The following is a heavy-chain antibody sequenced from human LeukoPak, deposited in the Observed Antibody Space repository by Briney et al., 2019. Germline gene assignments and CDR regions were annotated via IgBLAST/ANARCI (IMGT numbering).Heavy chain of an antibody. V-gene: IGHV3-7*01. J-gene: IGHJ6*02. D-gene: IGHD3-3*01. CDR1: GFTFSSYW. Sequence: GGSLRLSCAASGFTFSSYWMSWVRQAPGKGLEWVANIKQDGSEKYYVDSVKGRFTISRDNAKNSLYLQMNSLRAEGTAVYYCARDLASEWLFPMFREYAYYYGMDVWGQGTTVTVSS. CDR3: ARDLASEWLFPMFREYAYYYGMDV. CDR2: IKQDGSEK.